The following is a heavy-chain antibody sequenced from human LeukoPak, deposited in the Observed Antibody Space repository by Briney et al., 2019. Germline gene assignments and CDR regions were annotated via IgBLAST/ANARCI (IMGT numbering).Heavy chain of an antibody. Sequence: ASVKVSCKASGYTFTSYGISWVRQAPGQGLEWMGWISAYNGNTNYAQKLQGRVTMTTDTSTSTAYMELRSLRSDDTAVYYCAKSTTYYYDSSDHYPYSTGDWGQGTLVTVSS. CDR2: ISAYNGNT. CDR1: GYTFTSYG. V-gene: IGHV1-18*01. CDR3: AKSTTYYYDSSDHYPYSTGD. J-gene: IGHJ4*02. D-gene: IGHD3-22*01.